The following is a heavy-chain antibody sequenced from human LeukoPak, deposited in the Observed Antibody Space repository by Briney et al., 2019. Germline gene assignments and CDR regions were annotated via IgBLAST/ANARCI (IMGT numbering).Heavy chain of an antibody. V-gene: IGHV3-23*01. J-gene: IGHJ4*02. CDR3: AKEKQRNFDY. Sequence: GGSLSLSCAASGFTFSNYALTWVRQPPGKGLEWVSGISGSGAGPYYGDSVQGRFTISRDNSKNTLYLQMNSLRAEDTAVYYCAKEKQRNFDYWGQGTLVTVSS. CDR2: ISGSGAGP. D-gene: IGHD6-13*01. CDR1: GFTFSNYA.